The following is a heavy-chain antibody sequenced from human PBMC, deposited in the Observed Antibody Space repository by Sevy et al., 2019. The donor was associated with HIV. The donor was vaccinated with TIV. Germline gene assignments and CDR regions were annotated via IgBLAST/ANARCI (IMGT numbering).Heavy chain of an antibody. CDR2: VSAYNGNR. Sequence: ASVKVSCEASGYTFPSYGLTWVRQAPGQGLEWMGWVSAYNGNRNYTQKLQGRVTMTTDTSTSTAYMELRSLRSDDTAVYYCARDSIPMVQGVIITPYYDGKDVWGQGTTVTVSS. V-gene: IGHV1-18*01. CDR1: GYTFPSYG. J-gene: IGHJ6*01. CDR3: ARDSIPMVQGVIITPYYDGKDV. D-gene: IGHD3-10*01.